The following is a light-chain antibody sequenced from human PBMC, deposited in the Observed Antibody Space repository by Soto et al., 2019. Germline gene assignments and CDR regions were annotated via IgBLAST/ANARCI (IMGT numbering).Light chain of an antibody. Sequence: EIVMTQSPATLSVSPGERATLSCRASQSVYNNLAWYQQKPGQAPRLLISDASNRATGVPARFSGSGSGTDFTLTISSLEPEDFAVYYCQQRNILPLTFGGGTKVEIK. CDR3: QQRNILPLT. CDR2: DAS. CDR1: QSVYNN. J-gene: IGKJ4*01. V-gene: IGKV3-11*01.